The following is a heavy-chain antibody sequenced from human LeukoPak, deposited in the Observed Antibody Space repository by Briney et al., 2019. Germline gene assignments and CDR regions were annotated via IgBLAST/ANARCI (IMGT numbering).Heavy chain of an antibody. J-gene: IGHJ4*02. D-gene: IGHD5-24*01. CDR3: ARGRDGYNTGDY. Sequence: GGSLRLSCAASGFTFTSYSMNWVRQAPGKGLEWVSSISSSSSYIYYADSVKGRFTISRDNAKNSLYLQMNSLRAEDTAVYYRARGRDGYNTGDYWGQGTLVTVSS. V-gene: IGHV3-21*01. CDR2: ISSSSSYI. CDR1: GFTFTSYS.